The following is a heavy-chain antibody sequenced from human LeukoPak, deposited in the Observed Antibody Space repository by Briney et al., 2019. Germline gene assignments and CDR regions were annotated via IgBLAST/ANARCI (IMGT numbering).Heavy chain of an antibody. D-gene: IGHD3-3*01. CDR3: ARDRIFRDGVPRFDP. V-gene: IGHV1-18*01. CDR1: GYTFTSYG. Sequence: KPGASVKVSCKASGYTFTSYGISWVRQAPGQGLEWMGWISAYNGNTNYAQKLQGRVTMTTDTSTSTAYMELRSLRSDDTAVYYCARDRIFRDGVPRFDPWGQGTLVTVSS. CDR2: ISAYNGNT. J-gene: IGHJ5*02.